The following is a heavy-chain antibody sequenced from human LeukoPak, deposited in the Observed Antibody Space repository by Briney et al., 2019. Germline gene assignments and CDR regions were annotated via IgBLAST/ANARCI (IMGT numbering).Heavy chain of an antibody. V-gene: IGHV4-4*07. Sequence: SETLSLTCTVSGGSISSYYWSWIRQPAGKGLEWIGRIYASGSTDYNPSLKSRLTMSLGTSNNQFSLNLRSVTAADTAVYYCARGAFVWGTYRYTGFDFWGQGTLVTVSS. CDR3: ARGAFVWGTYRYTGFDF. J-gene: IGHJ4*02. D-gene: IGHD3-16*02. CDR1: GGSISSYY. CDR2: IYASGST.